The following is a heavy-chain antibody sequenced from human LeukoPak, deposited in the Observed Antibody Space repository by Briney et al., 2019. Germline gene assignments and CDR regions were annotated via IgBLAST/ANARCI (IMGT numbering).Heavy chain of an antibody. CDR2: VNPNSGNT. CDR1: GYTFTSYD. J-gene: IGHJ4*02. Sequence: ASVKVSCKASGYTFTSYDINWVRQATGQGLEWMGWVNPNSGNTGYAQRFQGRVTMNMDSSTSTAYMDLSSLTSEDTAVYYCARARSDFLTSYYKWGFDYWGQGTLVTVSS. V-gene: IGHV1-8*02. CDR3: ARARSDFLTSYYKWGFDY. D-gene: IGHD3-9*01.